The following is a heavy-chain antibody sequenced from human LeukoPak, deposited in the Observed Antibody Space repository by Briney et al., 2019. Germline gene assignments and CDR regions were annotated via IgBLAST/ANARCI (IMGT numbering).Heavy chain of an antibody. CDR2: IIPILGIA. Sequence: ASVKVSCKASGGTFSSYAISWVRQAPGQGLEWMGRIIPILGIANYAQKFQGRVTITADKSTSTAYMELSSLRSEDTAVYYWARSAYNWDFGGYYYGMDVWGQGTTVTVSS. CDR1: GGTFSSYA. CDR3: ARSAYNWDFGGYYYGMDV. D-gene: IGHD1-1*01. J-gene: IGHJ6*02. V-gene: IGHV1-69*04.